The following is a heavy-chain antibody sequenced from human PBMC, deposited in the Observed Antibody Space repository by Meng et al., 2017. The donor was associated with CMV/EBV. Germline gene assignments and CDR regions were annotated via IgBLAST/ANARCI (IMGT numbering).Heavy chain of an antibody. D-gene: IGHD2-2*01. CDR2: IIPIFGTA. CDR3: ARAGAYCSSTSCSPGAFDI. V-gene: IGHV1-69*05. Sequence: SVKVSCKASGGTFSSYAISWVRQAPGQGLEWMGGIIPIFGTANYAQKFQGRVTITTDESTSTAYMELRSLRSDDTAVYYCARAGAYCSSTSCSPGAFDIWGQGTMVTVSS. CDR1: GGTFSSYA. J-gene: IGHJ3*02.